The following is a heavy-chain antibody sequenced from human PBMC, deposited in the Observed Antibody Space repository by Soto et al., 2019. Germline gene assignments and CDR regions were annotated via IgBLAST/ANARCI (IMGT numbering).Heavy chain of an antibody. V-gene: IGHV1-8*01. Sequence: RASVKVSCKASGYTFASHDINWVRQATGQGLEWMGWMNPNTGNTGYAQKFQGRVTMTTNTSISTAYMELSSLRAEDTAVYYCARGLQRITIFGVVIIGDWFDPWGQGTLVTVSS. CDR3: ARGLQRITIFGVVIIGDWFDP. D-gene: IGHD3-3*01. CDR2: MNPNTGNT. J-gene: IGHJ5*02. CDR1: GYTFASHD.